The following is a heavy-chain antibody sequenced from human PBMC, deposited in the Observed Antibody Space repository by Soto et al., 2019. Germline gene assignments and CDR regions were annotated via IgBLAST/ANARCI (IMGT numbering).Heavy chain of an antibody. J-gene: IGHJ4*02. CDR1: GFTFSSYA. CDR2: ISYDGSSK. V-gene: IGHV3-30-3*01. CDR3: AKGKAHTLFGVDTLFDY. Sequence: GGSLRLSCAASGFTFSSYAMHWVRQAPGKGLEWVAVISYDGSSKYYADSVKGRFTISRDNSQKTLYLQMNSLRAEDTAIYYCAKGKAHTLFGVDTLFDYWGQGTLVTVSS. D-gene: IGHD3-3*01.